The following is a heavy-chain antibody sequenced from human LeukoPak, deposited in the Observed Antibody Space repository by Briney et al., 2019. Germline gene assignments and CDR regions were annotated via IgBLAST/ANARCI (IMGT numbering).Heavy chain of an antibody. Sequence: GGSLRLSCAASGITFDDYAMHWVRQAPGKGLEWVSLISGNGGDTYYGDSVKGRFTISRDNSRNSLFLQMNSLRAEDTALYYCAKGRRSTSRYGAFNIWGLGTMVTVSS. CDR3: AKGRRSTSRYGAFNI. CDR1: GITFDDYA. D-gene: IGHD6-13*01. J-gene: IGHJ3*02. V-gene: IGHV3-43*02. CDR2: ISGNGGDT.